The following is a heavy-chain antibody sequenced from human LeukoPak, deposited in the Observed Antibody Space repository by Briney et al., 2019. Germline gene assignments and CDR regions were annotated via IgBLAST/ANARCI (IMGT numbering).Heavy chain of an antibody. D-gene: IGHD6-19*01. CDR1: GDSVSSNSAA. CDR2: TYYRSKWYY. CDR3: ARLVAVAGDTFFDY. Sequence: SQTLSLTCAISGDSVSSNSAAWNWIRQSPSRGLECLGRTYYRSKWYYDYAVSVKSRITINPDTSKNQFSLQLNSVTPEDTAVYYCARLVAVAGDTFFDYWGQGTLVTVSS. J-gene: IGHJ4*02. V-gene: IGHV6-1*01.